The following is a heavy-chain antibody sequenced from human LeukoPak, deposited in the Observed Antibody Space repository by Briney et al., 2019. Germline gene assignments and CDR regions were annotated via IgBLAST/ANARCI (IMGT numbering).Heavy chain of an antibody. CDR1: VYTFTDHY. CDR2: INPKRGGT. J-gene: IGHJ4*02. D-gene: IGHD6-19*01. CDR3: LKIVSSGYDYYFDR. Sequence: ASVTVSCMACVYTFTDHYMHWVQLAPAQGLEWLGWINPKRGGTNYPQKFQGRVTMTKDRSISTASIDLRTLPSDDPAVFCCLKIVSSGYDYYFDRWGQGTLVTVSS. V-gene: IGHV1-2*02.